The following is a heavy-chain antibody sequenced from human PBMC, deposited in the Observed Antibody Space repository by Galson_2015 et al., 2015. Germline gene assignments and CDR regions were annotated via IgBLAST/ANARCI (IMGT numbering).Heavy chain of an antibody. CDR2: TYFRSQWYD. CDR3: AGGTGGSIAY. Sequence: CAISGDSVSSHSGAWNWIRQSQSRGLEGLGRTYFRSQWYDDYAISVKRRVTINPDTSKNQFSLQLNSVTPDDTAVYYCAGGTGGSIAYWGQGTLVTVSS. J-gene: IGHJ4*02. CDR1: GDSVSSHSGA. V-gene: IGHV6-1*01. D-gene: IGHD7-27*01.